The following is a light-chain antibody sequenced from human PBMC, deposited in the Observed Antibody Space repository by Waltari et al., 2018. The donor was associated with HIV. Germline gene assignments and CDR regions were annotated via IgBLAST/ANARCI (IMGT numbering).Light chain of an antibody. Sequence: DIHLTQSPSSLSASVGGRVTITCRASQSISTYLNWYQQKPGKAPEDLIYGASNLESGVPSRFSGSRSGADFTLTISNLPPEDFATYYCQQSYGTWTFGQGTKVEIK. CDR1: QSISTY. V-gene: IGKV1-39*01. CDR2: GAS. J-gene: IGKJ1*01. CDR3: QQSYGTWT.